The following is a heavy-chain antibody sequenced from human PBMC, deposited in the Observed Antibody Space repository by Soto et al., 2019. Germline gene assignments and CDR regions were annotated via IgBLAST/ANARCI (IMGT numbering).Heavy chain of an antibody. CDR1: GFTFSNAW. D-gene: IGHD3-3*01. J-gene: IGHJ6*02. V-gene: IGHV3-15*07. Sequence: PGGSLRLSCAASGFTFSNAWMNWVRQAPGKGLEWVGRIKSKTDGGTTDYAAPVKGRFTISRDDSKNTLYLQMNSLKTEDTAVYYCTTGVRGYDFWSGSSGSYGMDVWGQGTTVTVSS. CDR3: TTGVRGYDFWSGSSGSYGMDV. CDR2: IKSKTDGGTT.